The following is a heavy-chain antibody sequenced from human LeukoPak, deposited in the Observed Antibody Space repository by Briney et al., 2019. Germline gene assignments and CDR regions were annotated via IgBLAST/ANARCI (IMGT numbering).Heavy chain of an antibody. CDR3: AELGITMIGGV. CDR1: GFTFSSDE. Sequence: GGSLRLSCAASGFTFSSDEMNWVRQAPGKGLEWVSYISSSGSTIYYADSVKGRFTISRDNAKNSLYLQMNSLRAEDTAVYYCAELGITMIGGVWGKGTTVTISS. D-gene: IGHD3-10*02. CDR2: ISSSGSTI. J-gene: IGHJ6*04. V-gene: IGHV3-48*03.